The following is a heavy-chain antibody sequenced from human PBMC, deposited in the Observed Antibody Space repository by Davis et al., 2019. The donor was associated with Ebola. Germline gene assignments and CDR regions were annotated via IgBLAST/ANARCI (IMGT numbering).Heavy chain of an antibody. CDR2: INHSGST. J-gene: IGHJ6*02. CDR1: GGSFSGYY. Sequence: SETLSLTCAAYGGSFSGYYWSWIRQPPGKGLEWIGEINHSGSTYYNPSLKSRVTISVDTSKNQSSLKLSSVTAADTAVYYCASGITIFGVVSNYYYYGMDVWGQGTTVTVSS. CDR3: ASGITIFGVVSNYYYYGMDV. V-gene: IGHV4-34*01. D-gene: IGHD3-3*01.